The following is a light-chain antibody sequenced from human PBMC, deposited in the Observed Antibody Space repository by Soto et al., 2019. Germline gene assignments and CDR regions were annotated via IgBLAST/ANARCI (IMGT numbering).Light chain of an antibody. CDR3: QQSYSTPIT. CDR2: AAS. V-gene: IGKV1-39*01. Sequence: DIQMTQSPSSVSASVGDRVTITCRASQSISSYLNWYQQKPGKAPKLLIYAASSLQSGVPSRFSGSGSGTDFTLNISSLQPEHFATYYCQQSYSTPITFGQGTRLEIK. CDR1: QSISSY. J-gene: IGKJ5*01.